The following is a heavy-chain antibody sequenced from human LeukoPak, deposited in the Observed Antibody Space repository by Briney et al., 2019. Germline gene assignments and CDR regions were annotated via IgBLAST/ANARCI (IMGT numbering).Heavy chain of an antibody. D-gene: IGHD5-12*01. CDR1: GFTFSSYS. J-gene: IGHJ6*03. V-gene: IGHV3-21*01. CDR2: ISSSSSYI. Sequence: GGSLRLSCAASGFTFSSYSMNWVRQAPGKWLEWVSSISSSSSYIYYADSVKGRFTISRDNAKNSLYLQMNSLRPEDTAVYYXXXXXXYEAQYYYYYMDVWGKGTTVTISS. CDR3: XXXXXYEAQYYYYYMDV.